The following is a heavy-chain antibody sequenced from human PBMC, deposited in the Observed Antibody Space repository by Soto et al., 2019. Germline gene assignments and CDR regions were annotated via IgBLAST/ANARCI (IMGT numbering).Heavy chain of an antibody. CDR2: INHSGST. CDR3: ARQRIAAADTYYYYYGMDV. CDR1: GGSFSGYY. V-gene: IGHV4-34*01. J-gene: IGHJ6*02. D-gene: IGHD6-13*01. Sequence: SDTLSLTCAVYGGSFSGYYWSWIRQPPGKGLEWIGEINHSGSTNYNPSLKSRVTISVDTSKNQFSLKLSSVTAADTAVYYCARQRIAAADTYYYYYGMDVWGQGTTVT.